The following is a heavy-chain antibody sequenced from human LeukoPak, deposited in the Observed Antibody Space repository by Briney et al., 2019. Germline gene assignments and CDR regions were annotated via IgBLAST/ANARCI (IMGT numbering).Heavy chain of an antibody. J-gene: IGHJ5*02. V-gene: IGHV4-34*01. CDR1: GGSFSGYY. Sequence: SETLSLTCAIYGGSFSGYYWSWIRQPPGKGLEWIGEINHSGSTNYNPSLKSRVTIPVDTSKNQFSLKLSSVTAADTAVYYCASRAYRYYYDSSGYPSWGQGTLVTVSS. D-gene: IGHD3-22*01. CDR2: INHSGST. CDR3: ASRAYRYYYDSSGYPS.